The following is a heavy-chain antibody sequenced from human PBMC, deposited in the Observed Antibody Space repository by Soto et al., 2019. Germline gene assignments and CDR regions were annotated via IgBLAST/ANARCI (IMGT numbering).Heavy chain of an antibody. CDR2: INQDGSEK. CDR1: GFTFSSYW. V-gene: IGHV3-7*03. Sequence: GGSLRLSCAASGFTFSSYWMSWVRQAPGKGLEWVAHINQDGSEKYYVDSVKGRFTISRDNAKKSLYLQMNSLRAEDTAVYYCARAPYGSGSSYYFDDWGQGTLVTVSS. J-gene: IGHJ4*02. CDR3: ARAPYGSGSSYYFDD. D-gene: IGHD3-10*01.